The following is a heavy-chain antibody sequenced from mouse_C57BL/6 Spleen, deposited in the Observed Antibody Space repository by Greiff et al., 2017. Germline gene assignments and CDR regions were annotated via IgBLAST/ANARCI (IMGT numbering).Heavy chain of an antibody. CDR2: ISDGGSYT. D-gene: IGHD1-1*01. J-gene: IGHJ2*01. CDR3: ARSKDYYGYYFDY. V-gene: IGHV5-4*03. CDR1: GFTFSSYA. Sequence: EVMLVESGGGLVKPGGSLKLSCAASGFTFSSYAMSWVRQTPEKRLEWVATISDGGSYTYYPDNVKGRFTISRDNAKNNLYLQMSHLKSEDTAMYYCARSKDYYGYYFDYWGQGTTLTVSS.